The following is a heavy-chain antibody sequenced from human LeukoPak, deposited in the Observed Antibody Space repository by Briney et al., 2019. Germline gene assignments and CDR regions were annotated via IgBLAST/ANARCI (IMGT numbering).Heavy chain of an antibody. CDR2: ISAYNGNT. D-gene: IGHD2-2*01. CDR1: GYTFTSYG. Sequence: ASVKVSCKASGYTFTSYGISWVRQAPGQGLEWMGWISAYNGNTNYAQKLQGRVTMTTDTSTSTAYMELRSLRSDDTAVYYCARGVIVVVPAAFLDYWGQGTLVTVSS. J-gene: IGHJ4*02. V-gene: IGHV1-18*01. CDR3: ARGVIVVVPAAFLDY.